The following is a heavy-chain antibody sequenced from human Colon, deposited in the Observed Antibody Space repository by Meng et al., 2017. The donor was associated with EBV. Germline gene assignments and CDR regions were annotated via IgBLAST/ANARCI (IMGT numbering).Heavy chain of an antibody. CDR3: ARGLAWFMELLSINWFDP. CDR2: IYHDGTT. Sequence: QPPLQVSASGPVPPSPSLPLTCACTGAGVSRSDYSWRWSWHPQAHGLEWMGNIYHDGTTDNTSLKSRVTISVDTSKNQFSLKLSSVTAAATAVYYRARGLAWFMELLSINWFDPWGQGTLVTVSS. D-gene: IGHD3-10*01. J-gene: IGHJ5*02. CDR1: GAGVSRSDYS. V-gene: IGHV4-30-2*01.